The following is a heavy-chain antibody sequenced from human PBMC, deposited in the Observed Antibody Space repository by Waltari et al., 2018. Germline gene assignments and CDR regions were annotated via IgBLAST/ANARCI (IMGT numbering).Heavy chain of an antibody. CDR3: AKALRPGYSSSWYFDY. CDR2: IWYDGSNK. V-gene: IGHV3-33*06. J-gene: IGHJ4*02. D-gene: IGHD6-13*01. Sequence: QVQLVESGGGVVQPGRSLRLSCAASGFTFSSYGMHWVSQAPGKGLEWLAVIWYDGSNKYYADPVKGRFTISRDNSNNTLYLQMNSLRAEDTAVYYCAKALRPGYSSSWYFDYWGQGTLVTVSS. CDR1: GFTFSSYG.